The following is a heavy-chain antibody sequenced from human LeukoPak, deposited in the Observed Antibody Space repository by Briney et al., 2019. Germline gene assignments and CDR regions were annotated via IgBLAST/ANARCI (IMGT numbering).Heavy chain of an antibody. CDR2: ISSSGSTK. CDR3: ARDLGSGWYGGVNWFDP. J-gene: IGHJ5*02. V-gene: IGHV3-11*01. Sequence: GGSLRLSCAAPGFTFSDYYMSWIRQAPGKGLEWVSYISSSGSTKYYADSVKGRFTISRDNAKNSLYLQMNSLRAEDTAVYYCARDLGSGWYGGVNWFDPWGQGTLVTVSS. D-gene: IGHD6-19*01. CDR1: GFTFSDYY.